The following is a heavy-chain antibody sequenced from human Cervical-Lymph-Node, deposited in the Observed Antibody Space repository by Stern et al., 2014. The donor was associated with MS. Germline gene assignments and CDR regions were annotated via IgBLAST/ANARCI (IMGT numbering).Heavy chain of an antibody. D-gene: IGHD1-14*01. CDR2: IYPGDSEP. CDR1: GFKFSIYW. J-gene: IGHJ4*02. V-gene: IGHV5-51*01. Sequence: VQLVESGAELIRPGASLKISCKGSGFKFSIYWIAWVRQMPGKGLEWMGIIYPGDSEPRYSPSFQGQVTMSADKSASTAYLQWSSLNASDTAMYFCARQTTAWASDVWGQGTLVTVSS. CDR3: ARQTTAWASDV.